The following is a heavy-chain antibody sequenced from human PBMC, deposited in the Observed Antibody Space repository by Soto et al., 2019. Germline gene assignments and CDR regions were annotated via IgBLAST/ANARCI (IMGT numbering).Heavy chain of an antibody. D-gene: IGHD6-13*01. J-gene: IGHJ5*02. V-gene: IGHV3-30-3*01. CDR1: GFTFSSYA. CDR2: ISYDGSNK. CDR3: ASSEAAGLYNWFDP. Sequence: QVQLVESGGGVVQPGRSLRLSCAASGFTFSSYAMHWVRQAPGKGLEWVAVISYDGSNKYYADSVKGRFTISRDNSKNTLYLQMNSLRAEDTAVYYCASSEAAGLYNWFDPWGQGTMVIVSS.